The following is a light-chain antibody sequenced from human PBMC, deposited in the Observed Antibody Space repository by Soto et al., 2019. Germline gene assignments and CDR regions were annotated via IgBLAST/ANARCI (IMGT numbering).Light chain of an antibody. Sequence: EIVWPPSQGTLSLAPVEIAPLSFIASQSVSSSYLAWYQQKPGQANRILIYGAYSRATGIKDRFSGSGSGTDFTLTISRMEPEDFAVYYCQQYGSSQWKFGNGTTVAIK. CDR3: QQYGSSQWK. CDR1: QSVSSSY. J-gene: IGKJ1*01. CDR2: GAY. V-gene: IGKV3-20*01.